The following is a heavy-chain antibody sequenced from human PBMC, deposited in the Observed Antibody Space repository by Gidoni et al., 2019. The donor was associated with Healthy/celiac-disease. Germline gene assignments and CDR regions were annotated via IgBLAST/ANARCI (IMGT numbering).Heavy chain of an antibody. D-gene: IGHD6-13*01. Sequence: AASGFTFSNAWMSWVRQAPGKGLEWVGRIKSKTDGGTTDYAAPVKGRFTISRDDSKNTLYLQMTSLQTEDPALYSCTTKGYSSIWYSPPPGYFDLWGRGTLVTVSS. CDR1: GFTFSNAW. J-gene: IGHJ2*01. V-gene: IGHV3-15*01. CDR3: TTKGYSSIWYSPPPGYFDL. CDR2: IKSKTDGGTT.